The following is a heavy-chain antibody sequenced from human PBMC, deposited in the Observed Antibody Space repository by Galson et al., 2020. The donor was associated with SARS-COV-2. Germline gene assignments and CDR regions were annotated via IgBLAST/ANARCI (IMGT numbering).Heavy chain of an antibody. D-gene: IGHD6-19*01. V-gene: IGHV3-30*01. J-gene: IGHJ4*02. CDR1: GFTFSSYA. Sequence: GGSLRLSCAASGFTFSSYAMHWVRQAPGKGLEWVAVISYDGSNKYYADSVKGRFTISRDNSKNTLYLQMNSLRAEDTAVYYCAREYNSGWVYFDYWGQGNLVIVSS. CDR3: AREYNSGWVYFDY. CDR2: ISYDGSNK.